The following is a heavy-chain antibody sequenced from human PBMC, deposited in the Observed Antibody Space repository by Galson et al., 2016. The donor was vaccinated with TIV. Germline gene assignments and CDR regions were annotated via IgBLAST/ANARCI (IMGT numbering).Heavy chain of an antibody. V-gene: IGHV3-33*01. Sequence: SPRLSCATSGFTFSSHGMHWVRQAPGKGLEWVAVIWFDGSNDRYADSVKGRFTISRDNSKNTLYLQMNSLRAEDTAMYYCARGELATTKILFDYWGQGTLVTVSS. D-gene: IGHD1-1*01. CDR1: GFTFSSHG. CDR3: ARGELATTKILFDY. CDR2: IWFDGSND. J-gene: IGHJ4*02.